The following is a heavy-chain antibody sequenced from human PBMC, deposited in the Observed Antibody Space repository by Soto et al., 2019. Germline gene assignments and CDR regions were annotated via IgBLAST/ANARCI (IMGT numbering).Heavy chain of an antibody. CDR2: INSDGSST. D-gene: IGHD3-3*01. V-gene: IGHV3-74*01. Sequence: LRLSCAASGFTFSSYWMHWVRQAPGKGLVWVSRINSDGSSTSYADSVKGRFTISRDNAKNTLYLQMNSLRAEDTAVYYCSRVHYDFWSGFYGMDVWGQGTTVTVSS. J-gene: IGHJ6*02. CDR3: SRVHYDFWSGFYGMDV. CDR1: GFTFSSYW.